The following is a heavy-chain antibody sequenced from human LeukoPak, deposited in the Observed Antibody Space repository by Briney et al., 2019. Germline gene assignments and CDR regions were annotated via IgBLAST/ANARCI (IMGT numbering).Heavy chain of an antibody. CDR1: GYTFTGYY. V-gene: IGHV1-2*02. D-gene: IGHD3-10*01. CDR3: ARDRAPLWFGELIDAFDI. Sequence: ASVKVSCKASGYTFTGYYMHWVRQAPGQGLEWMGWINPNSGGTNYAQKFQGRVTMTRDTSISTAYMELSRLRSDDTAVYYCARDRAPLWFGELIDAFDIWGQGTMVTVSS. CDR2: INPNSGGT. J-gene: IGHJ3*02.